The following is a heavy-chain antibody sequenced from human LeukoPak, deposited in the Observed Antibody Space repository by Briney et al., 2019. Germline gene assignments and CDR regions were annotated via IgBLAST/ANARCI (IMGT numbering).Heavy chain of an antibody. CDR3: TTERRDYGSGSGDY. J-gene: IGHJ4*02. D-gene: IGHD3-10*01. CDR1: GFTFSNAW. Sequence: GGSLRLSCAASGFTFSNAWMSWVRQAPGKGLEWVGRIKSKTDGGTTDYAAPVKGRFTISRDDSKNTLYLQMNSLKTEDTAVYYCTTERRDYGSGSGDYWGQGTLVTVSS. CDR2: IKSKTDGGTT. V-gene: IGHV3-15*01.